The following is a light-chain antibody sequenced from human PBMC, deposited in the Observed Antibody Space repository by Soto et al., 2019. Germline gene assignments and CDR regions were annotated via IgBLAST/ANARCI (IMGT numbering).Light chain of an antibody. V-gene: IGLV2-14*01. CDR2: EVT. J-gene: IGLJ1*01. Sequence: QSALTQPASVSGSPGQSITISCIGTSSDIGAYNYVSWYQQHPGKVPKLMIYEVTNRPSGLSNRFSGSKSGNTASLTISGLQDEDEADYFCSSYKSTSTLYVFGTGTKLTVL. CDR3: SSYKSTSTLYV. CDR1: SSDIGAYNY.